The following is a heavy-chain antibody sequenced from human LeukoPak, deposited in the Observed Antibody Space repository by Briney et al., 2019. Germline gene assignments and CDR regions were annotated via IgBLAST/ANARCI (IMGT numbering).Heavy chain of an antibody. CDR1: GFSLSTSGMC. D-gene: IGHD3-22*01. J-gene: IGHJ4*02. CDR3: ARTPPVLVSSGYSHFDY. CDR2: IDWDDDK. Sequence: SGPALVKPTQTLTLTCTFSGFSLSTSGMCVSWIRQPPGKAPEWLARIDWDDDKYYSTSLKTRLTISKDTSKNQVVLTMTNMDPVDTATYYCARTPPVLVSSGYSHFDYWGQGTLVTVSS. V-gene: IGHV2-70*11.